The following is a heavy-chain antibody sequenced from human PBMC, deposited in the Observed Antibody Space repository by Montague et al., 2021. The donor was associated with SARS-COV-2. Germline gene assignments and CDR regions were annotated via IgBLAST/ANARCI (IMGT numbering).Heavy chain of an antibody. CDR3: TRGIDSYKTGY. D-gene: IGHD6-13*01. J-gene: IGHJ4*02. CDR2: LLHIDNT. CDR1: DGSVISTYRR. Sequence: SETLSLTCTVSDGSVISTYRRWHWVRPSQGRGREWIGGYLLHIDNTDYNTSLRSRVTISVDTSKYQFSLTLTSVTAADTAVYYCTRGIDSYKTGYWGQGIQVTVSS. V-gene: IGHV4-61*01.